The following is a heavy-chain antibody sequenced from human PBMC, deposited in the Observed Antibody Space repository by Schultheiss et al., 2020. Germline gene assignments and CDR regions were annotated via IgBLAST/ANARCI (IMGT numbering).Heavy chain of an antibody. Sequence: SQTLSLTCTVSGGSISSYYWSWIRQPAGKGLEWIGRIYTSGSTNYNPSLKSRVTMSVDTSKNQFSLKLSSVTAADTAVYYCAKARGDYSSYYYYGMDVWGQGTTVTV. CDR2: IYTSGST. CDR1: GGSISSYY. D-gene: IGHD4-11*01. J-gene: IGHJ6*02. V-gene: IGHV4-4*07. CDR3: AKARGDYSSYYYYGMDV.